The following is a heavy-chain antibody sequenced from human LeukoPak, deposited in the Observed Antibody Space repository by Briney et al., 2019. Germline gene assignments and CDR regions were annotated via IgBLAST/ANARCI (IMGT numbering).Heavy chain of an antibody. CDR3: ARHLGDTVTTVYFDY. V-gene: IGHV5-51*01. Sequence: GESLKISCKGSGYSFTSYWIGWVRQMPGKGLEWMGNIYPGDSDTRYSPSFQGQVTISADKSISTAYLQWSSLKASDTAMYYCARHLGDTVTTVYFDYWGQGTLVTVSS. CDR2: IYPGDSDT. J-gene: IGHJ4*02. D-gene: IGHD4-17*01. CDR1: GYSFTSYW.